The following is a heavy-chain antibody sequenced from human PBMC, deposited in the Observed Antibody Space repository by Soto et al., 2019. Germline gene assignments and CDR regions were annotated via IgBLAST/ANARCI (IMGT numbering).Heavy chain of an antibody. D-gene: IGHD4-17*01. V-gene: IGHV3-21*01. J-gene: IGHJ6*03. CDR3: ARDSMTTVISYYYYYMDV. Sequence: GGSLRLSCAASGFTFSSYSMNWVRQAPGKGLEWVSSISSSSSYIYYADSVKGRFTISRDNAKNSLYLQMNSLRAEDTAVYYFARDSMTTVISYYYYYMDVWGKGTTVTVSS. CDR1: GFTFSSYS. CDR2: ISSSSSYI.